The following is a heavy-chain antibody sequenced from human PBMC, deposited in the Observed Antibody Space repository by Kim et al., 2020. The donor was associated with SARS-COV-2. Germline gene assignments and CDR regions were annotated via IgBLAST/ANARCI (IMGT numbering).Heavy chain of an antibody. Sequence: GGSLRLSCAASGFTFGSYSMNWVRQAPGKGLEWVSYISSSSSTIYYADSVKGRFTISRDNAKNSLYLQMNSLRDEDTAVYYCARLDSSGYYPYYWGQGTLVTVSS. CDR3: ARLDSSGYYPYY. CDR1: GFTFGSYS. V-gene: IGHV3-48*02. D-gene: IGHD3-22*01. J-gene: IGHJ4*02. CDR2: ISSSSSTI.